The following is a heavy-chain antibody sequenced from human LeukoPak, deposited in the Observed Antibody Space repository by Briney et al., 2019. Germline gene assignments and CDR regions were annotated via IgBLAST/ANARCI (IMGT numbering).Heavy chain of an antibody. V-gene: IGHV1-46*01. CDR3: ARDFAEHTPLLIFDY. J-gene: IGHJ4*02. Sequence: GATVKVSCKTSGYTLTSYCIHWVRQAPGQGLEWLGIINPSGGATTYAQKFQGRVTMTRDMSTSTVYLELSSLRSEDTAMYFCARDFAEHTPLLIFDYWGQGTLVTVSS. CDR1: GYTLTSYC. CDR2: INPSGGAT. D-gene: IGHD2-21*01.